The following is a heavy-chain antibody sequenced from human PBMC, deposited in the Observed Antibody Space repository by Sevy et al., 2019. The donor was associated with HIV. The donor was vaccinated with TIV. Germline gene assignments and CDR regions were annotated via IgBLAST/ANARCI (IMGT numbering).Heavy chain of an antibody. J-gene: IGHJ3*02. CDR3: SRDPGSDAFDI. V-gene: IGHV3-30-3*01. CDR2: ISYDGSNK. CDR1: GFTLSSYA. Sequence: GGSLRLSCTASGFTLSSYAMHWVRQAPGKGLEWVAVISYDGSNKYYADSVKGRFTISRDNSKNTLYLQMNSLRAEDTAVYYCSRDPGSDAFDIWGQGTMVTVSS.